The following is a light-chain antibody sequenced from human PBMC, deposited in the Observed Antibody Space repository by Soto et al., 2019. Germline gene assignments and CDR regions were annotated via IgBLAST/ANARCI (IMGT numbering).Light chain of an antibody. CDR1: SGHSSYA. J-gene: IGLJ2*01. CDR3: QTWGTGPVV. Sequence: QPVLTQSPSASASLGASVKLTCTLNSGHSSYAIAWHQQQPERGPRFLMKLNSDGSHTKGDGIPERFSGSSSGTERYLIISSLQPEDEADYYCQTWGTGPVVFGGGTKVTVL. CDR2: LNSDGSH. V-gene: IGLV4-69*02.